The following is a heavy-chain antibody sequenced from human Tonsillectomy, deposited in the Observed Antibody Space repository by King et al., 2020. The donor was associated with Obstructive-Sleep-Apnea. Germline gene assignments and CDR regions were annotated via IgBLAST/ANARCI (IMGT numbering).Heavy chain of an antibody. CDR1: GGSISSGDYY. Sequence: VQLQESGPGLVKPSQTLSLTCTVSGGSISSGDYYWSWIRQPPGKGLEWIEYIYYSGSTSYNPSLKSRVTISVDTSKNRFSLTLGSVPAADTAVYYCARADFGDYEGCFANWGQGTLVTVSS. J-gene: IGHJ4*02. CDR3: ARADFGDYEGCFAN. D-gene: IGHD4-17*01. V-gene: IGHV4-30-4*01. CDR2: IYYSGST.